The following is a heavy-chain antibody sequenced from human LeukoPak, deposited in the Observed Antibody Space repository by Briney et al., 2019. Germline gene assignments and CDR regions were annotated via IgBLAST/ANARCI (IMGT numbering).Heavy chain of an antibody. CDR2: MNPNSGNT. J-gene: IGHJ3*02. CDR1: GYTFTSYD. Sequence: ASVTVSCKASGYTFTSYDINWVRQATGQGLEWMGWMNPNSGNTGYAQKFQGRVTVTRNTSISTAYMELSSLRSEDTAVYYCASTHGWLRAFDIWGQGTMVTVSS. V-gene: IGHV1-8*01. D-gene: IGHD5-12*01. CDR3: ASTHGWLRAFDI.